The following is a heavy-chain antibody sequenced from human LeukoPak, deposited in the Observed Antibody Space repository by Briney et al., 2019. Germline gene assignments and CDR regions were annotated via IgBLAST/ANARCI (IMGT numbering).Heavy chain of an antibody. D-gene: IGHD4-17*01. V-gene: IGHV1-8*01. CDR3: ARDPRSPSYYYGMDV. CDR1: GYTFTSYD. Sequence: GASVKVSCKASGYTFTSYDINWVRQATGQGLEWMGWMNPNSGNTGYAQKFQGRVTMTRNTSISTAYMELSSLRSEDTAVYYCARDPRSPSYYYGMDVWGQGTTVTVSS. CDR2: MNPNSGNT. J-gene: IGHJ6*02.